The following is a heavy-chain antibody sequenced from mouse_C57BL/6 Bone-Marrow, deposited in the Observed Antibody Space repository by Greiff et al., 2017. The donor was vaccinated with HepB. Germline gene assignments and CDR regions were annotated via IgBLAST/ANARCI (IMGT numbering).Heavy chain of an antibody. Sequence: EVHLVESGPELVKPGASVKISCKASGYSFTGYYMHWVKQSHGNILDWIGYIYPYNGVSSYNQKFKGKATLTVDKSSSTAYMELRSLTSEDSAVYYCARDRVYYAYYFDYWGQGTTLTVSS. J-gene: IGHJ2*01. CDR3: ARDRVYYAYYFDY. D-gene: IGHD1-1*01. CDR2: IYPYNGVS. V-gene: IGHV1-31*01. CDR1: GYSFTGYY.